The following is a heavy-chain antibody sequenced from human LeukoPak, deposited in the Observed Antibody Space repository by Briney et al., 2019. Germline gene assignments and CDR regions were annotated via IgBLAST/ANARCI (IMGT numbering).Heavy chain of an antibody. D-gene: IGHD6-13*01. Sequence: PSETLSLMCSVSGYVIRSGYFWAWIRQPPGKGLEWIASVYHNGSAFNNPSLKSRASISVDTSSNQFSLTLTSVSVADTAVYHCARLSSWFVAFWGQGSLVTASS. CDR1: GYVIRSGYF. V-gene: IGHV4-38-2*02. CDR3: ARLSSWFVAF. CDR2: VYHNGSA. J-gene: IGHJ1*01.